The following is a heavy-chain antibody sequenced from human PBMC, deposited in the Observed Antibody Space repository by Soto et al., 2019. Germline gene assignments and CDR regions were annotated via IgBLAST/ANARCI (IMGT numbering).Heavy chain of an antibody. D-gene: IGHD2-15*01. J-gene: IGHJ6*02. CDR2: ISSSGGTI. CDR1: GFTFSYYY. CDR3: ARRKKYCSGGSCRYSGMDV. Sequence: GGSLRLSCAASGFTFSYYYMSWIRQAPGKGLEWVSYISSSGGTIYYADSVKGRFTISRDNAKNSLYLQMNSLRAEDTAVYYCARRKKYCSGGSCRYSGMDVWGQGTTVTVSS. V-gene: IGHV3-11*01.